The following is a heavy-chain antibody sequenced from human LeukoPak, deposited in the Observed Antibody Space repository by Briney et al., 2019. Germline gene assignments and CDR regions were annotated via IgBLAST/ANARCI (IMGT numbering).Heavy chain of an antibody. V-gene: IGHV1-18*01. CDR3: ARNAPTDYSFDY. D-gene: IGHD2-15*01. Sequence: ASVKVSCKSSGYTFTTYGITWLRQAPGQGLEWMGWISAYNGNTNYAQKLRGRVTMTTDSSASIAYMELRSLRSDDTAVYYCARNAPTDYSFDYWGQGTLVTVSS. J-gene: IGHJ4*02. CDR1: GYTFTTYG. CDR2: ISAYNGNT.